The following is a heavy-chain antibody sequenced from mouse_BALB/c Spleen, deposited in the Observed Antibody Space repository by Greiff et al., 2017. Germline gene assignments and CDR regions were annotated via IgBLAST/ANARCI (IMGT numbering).Heavy chain of an antibody. CDR1: GFTFSDYY. CDR2: ISDGGSYT. CDR3: ARDSGDGPAAY. J-gene: IGHJ3*01. V-gene: IGHV5-4*02. Sequence: EVQGVESGGGLVKPGGSLKLSCAASGFTFSDYYMYWVRQTPEKRLEWVATISDGGSYTYYPDSVKGRFTISRDNAKNNLYLQMSSLKSEDTAMYYCARDSGDGPAAYWRQGTLVTVSA. D-gene: IGHD2-3*01.